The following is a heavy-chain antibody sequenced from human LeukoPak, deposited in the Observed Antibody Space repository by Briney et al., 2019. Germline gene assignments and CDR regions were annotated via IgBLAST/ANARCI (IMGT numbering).Heavy chain of an antibody. D-gene: IGHD1-1*01. CDR3: ARDETWNPHEAFDI. V-gene: IGHV3-48*01. Sequence: PGGSLRLSCAASGFIFSTYSMNWVRQAPGKGLEWVSYISSTDSTIYYADSVQGRFTISRDNAKNSLYLLMNSLRAEDTAVYYCARDETWNPHEAFDIWGQGTMVTVSS. CDR2: ISSTDSTI. CDR1: GFIFSTYS. J-gene: IGHJ3*02.